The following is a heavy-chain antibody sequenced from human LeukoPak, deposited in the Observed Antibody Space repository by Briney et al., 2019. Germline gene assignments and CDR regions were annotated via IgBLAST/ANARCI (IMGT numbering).Heavy chain of an antibody. V-gene: IGHV4-59*08. J-gene: IGHJ4*02. CDR2: IYYSGST. D-gene: IGHD2-15*01. CDR1: GGSISSYY. Sequence: SETLSLTCTVSGGSISSYYWSWIRHPPGKGLEWIGYIYYSGSTNYNPSLKSRVTISVDTSKNQFSLKLSSVTAADTAVYYCARFSGGKGGFDYWGQGTLVIISS. CDR3: ARFSGGKGGFDY.